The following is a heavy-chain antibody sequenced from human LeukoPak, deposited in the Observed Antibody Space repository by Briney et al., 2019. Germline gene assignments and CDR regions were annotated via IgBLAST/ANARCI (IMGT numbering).Heavy chain of an antibody. CDR1: GDSISSNDAS. D-gene: IGHD6-13*01. V-gene: IGHV6-1*01. CDR3: ARGASGRYVSVFDS. J-gene: IGHJ5*01. Sequence: SQTLSLTCAISGDSISSNDASWNWIRQSPSRGLEWLGRTYYRSKWYYDYAVSVEGRMTIYPDTSKNQFSLQLNSVTPEDTAVYYCARGASGRYVSVFDSWGQGTLVTVSS. CDR2: TYYRSKWYY.